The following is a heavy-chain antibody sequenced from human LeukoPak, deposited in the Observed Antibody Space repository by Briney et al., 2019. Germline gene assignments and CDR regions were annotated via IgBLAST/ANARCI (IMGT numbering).Heavy chain of an antibody. D-gene: IGHD1-1*01. V-gene: IGHV4-59*01. Sequence: SETLSLTCAVSGGSISNYYWNWIRQPPGKGLEWIGYIYYTGNTNYNPSLKSRVTISVDTSKNQFSLKLSSVTAADTAVYYCARDRLQLQSWGQGTLVTVSS. J-gene: IGHJ5*02. CDR1: GGSISNYY. CDR3: ARDRLQLQS. CDR2: IYYTGNT.